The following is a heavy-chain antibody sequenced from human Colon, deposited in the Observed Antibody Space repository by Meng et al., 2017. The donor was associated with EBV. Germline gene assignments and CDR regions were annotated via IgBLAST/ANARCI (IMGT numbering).Heavy chain of an antibody. J-gene: IGHJ5*02. D-gene: IGHD4-17*01. CDR2: IYYSQST. CDR3: ARDRKHYGERGWFDP. V-gene: IGHV4-30-4*01. CDR1: RGSISSGDYY. Sequence: QLHLQESRAGLVQPAQTRSLTLTVARGSISSGDYYWSCIRQPPGTGLEWIEYIYYSQSTYSNASLKSRVTISIDRSKNQFSLKLSSITAADTAVYYCARDRKHYGERGWFDPWGQGTLVTVSS.